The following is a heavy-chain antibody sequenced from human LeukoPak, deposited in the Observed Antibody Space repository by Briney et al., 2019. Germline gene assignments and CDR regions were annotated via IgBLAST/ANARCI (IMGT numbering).Heavy chain of an antibody. J-gene: IGHJ4*02. V-gene: IGHV1-2*02. Sequence: ASVKVSCKASGYTFTGYYMHWVRQAPGQGLEWMGWINPNSGGTNYAQKFQGRVTMTRDTSISTAYMELSRLRSDDTAVYYCARPVRTRTYYFDYWGQGTLVTVSS. CDR2: INPNSGGT. CDR3: ARPVRTRTYYFDY. D-gene: IGHD1-14*01. CDR1: GYTFTGYY.